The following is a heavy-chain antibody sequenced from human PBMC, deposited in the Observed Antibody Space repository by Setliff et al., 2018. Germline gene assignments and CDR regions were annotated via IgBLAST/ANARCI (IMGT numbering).Heavy chain of an antibody. Sequence: PGESLKLSCKGSGYSFTNYWIGWVRQMPGKGLEWMGIIYPLDSDTRYSPSFQGQVTISADKSVSTAYLQWSSLKASDTAIYYCARHRGRAAAGTCFDIWGQGTLVTVSS. CDR2: IYPLDSDT. V-gene: IGHV5-51*01. CDR3: ARHRGRAAAGTCFDI. J-gene: IGHJ4*02. D-gene: IGHD6-13*01. CDR1: GYSFTNYW.